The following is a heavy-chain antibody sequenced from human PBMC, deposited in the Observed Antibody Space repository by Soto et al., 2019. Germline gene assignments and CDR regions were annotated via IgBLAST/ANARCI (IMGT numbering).Heavy chain of an antibody. J-gene: IGHJ4*02. CDR1: GFTFSSYA. Sequence: GGSLRLSCAASGFTFSSYAMHWVRQAPGKGLEWVAVISYDGSNKYYADSVKGRFTISRDNSKNTLYLQMNSLRAEDTAVYYCASHHSSGWDFDYWGQGTLVTVSS. D-gene: IGHD6-19*01. V-gene: IGHV3-30-3*01. CDR2: ISYDGSNK. CDR3: ASHHSSGWDFDY.